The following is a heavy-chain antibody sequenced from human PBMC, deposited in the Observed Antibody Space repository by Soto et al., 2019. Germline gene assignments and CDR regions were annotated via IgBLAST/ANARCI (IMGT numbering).Heavy chain of an antibody. CDR3: ARDIPSRAAAIYWFDP. CDR2: IIPILGIA. CDR1: GGTFSSYT. D-gene: IGHD2-2*02. J-gene: IGHJ5*02. V-gene: IGHV1-69*08. Sequence: QVQLVQSGAEVKKPGSSVKVSCKASGGTFSSYTISWVRQAPGQGLEWMGRIIPILGIANYAQKFQGRVTITADKSTSTAYMELSSLRSEDTAVYYCARDIPSRAAAIYWFDPWGQGTLVTVSS.